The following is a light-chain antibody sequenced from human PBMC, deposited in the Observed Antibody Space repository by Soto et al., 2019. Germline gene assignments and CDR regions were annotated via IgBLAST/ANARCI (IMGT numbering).Light chain of an antibody. CDR3: QQSSSYSWT. CDR2: DAS. CDR1: QSISSY. V-gene: IGKV1-5*01. Sequence: DIQMTQSPSSLSASVGDRVTIPCRASQSISSYLNWYQQKPGKAPKLMIYDASSLESGVPSRFSRIVSGTEFTLTLRRLHPDDCATYYGQQSSSYSWTFGQGTKVDIK. J-gene: IGKJ1*01.